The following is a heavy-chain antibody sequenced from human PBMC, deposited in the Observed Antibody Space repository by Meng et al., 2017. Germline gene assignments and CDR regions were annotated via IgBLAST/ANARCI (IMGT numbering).Heavy chain of an antibody. D-gene: IGHD3-10*01. Sequence: GGSLRLSCAASGFTVSSNYMSWVRQAPGKGLEWVSVIYSGGSTYYADSVKGRFTISRHKSKNTLYLQMNSLRAEDTAVYYCARDLMVRGVNSMDVWGQGTTVTVSS. CDR3: ARDLMVRGVNSMDV. CDR2: IYSGGST. V-gene: IGHV3-53*04. J-gene: IGHJ6*02. CDR1: GFTVSSNY.